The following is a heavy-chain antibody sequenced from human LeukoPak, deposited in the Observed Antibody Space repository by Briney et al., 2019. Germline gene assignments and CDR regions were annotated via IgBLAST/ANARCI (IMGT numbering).Heavy chain of an antibody. CDR2: ISWKSGSI. J-gene: IGHJ3*02. CDR1: GFTLDDYA. CDR3: AKVRGDYYESDAFDI. D-gene: IGHD3-22*01. Sequence: GGSLRLSCAASGFTLDDYAMHWVRQAPGKGVEWVSGISWKSGSIVYADSGKGRFTTSRDNAKNSLYLQMNSLRAEDTPLYYCAKVRGDYYESDAFDIWGQGTMVTVSS. V-gene: IGHV3-9*01.